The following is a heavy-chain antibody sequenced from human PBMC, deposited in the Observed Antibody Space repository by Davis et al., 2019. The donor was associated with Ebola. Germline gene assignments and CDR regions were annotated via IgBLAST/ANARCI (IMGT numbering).Heavy chain of an antibody. D-gene: IGHD3-3*01. CDR2: INPNSGGT. Sequence: ASVKVSCKASGYTFTSYYMHWVRQAPGQGLEWMGWINPNSGGTNYAQKLQGRVTMTTDTSTSTAYMELRSLRSDDTAVYYCARGEATIFGVASHYYYYMDVWGKGTTVTVSS. V-gene: IGHV1-2*02. CDR3: ARGEATIFGVASHYYYYMDV. J-gene: IGHJ6*03. CDR1: GYTFTSYY.